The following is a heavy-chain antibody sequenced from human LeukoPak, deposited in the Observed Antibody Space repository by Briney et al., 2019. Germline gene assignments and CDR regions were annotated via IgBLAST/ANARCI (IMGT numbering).Heavy chain of an antibody. CDR3: ARCAFLSGCFDP. V-gene: IGHV1-69*13. CDR2: IIPIFGTA. Sequence: SVKVSCKASGGTFSSYAISWVRQAPGQGLEWMGGIIPIFGTANYAQKFQGRVTITADESTSTAYMELSSLRSEDTAVYYCARCAFLSGCFDPWGQGTLVTVSS. J-gene: IGHJ5*02. D-gene: IGHD3-22*01. CDR1: GGTFSSYA.